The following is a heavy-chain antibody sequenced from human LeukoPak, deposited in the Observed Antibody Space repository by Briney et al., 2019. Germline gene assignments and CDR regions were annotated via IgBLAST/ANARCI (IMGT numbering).Heavy chain of an antibody. CDR3: AKTRDWYLDY. V-gene: IGHV3-23*01. CDR2: ISGGGGST. Sequence: GGSLRLSCAVSGFTLSDYAVTWVRQAPGKGLEWVSTISGGGGSTYYADSVKGRFTISKDNSKNTLHLQMNSLRAEDTAVYYCAKTRDWYLDYWGQGTLVTVSS. CDR1: GFTLSDYA. J-gene: IGHJ4*02. D-gene: IGHD2-21*02.